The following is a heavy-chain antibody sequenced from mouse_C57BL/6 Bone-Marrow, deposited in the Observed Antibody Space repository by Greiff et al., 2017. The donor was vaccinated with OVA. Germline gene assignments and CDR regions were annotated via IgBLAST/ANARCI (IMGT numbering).Heavy chain of an antibody. V-gene: IGHV3-6*01. CDR2: ISYDGSN. CDR3: ASPYYGSREAMDY. Sequence: EVHLVESGPGLVKPSQSLSLTCSVTGYSITSGYYWNWIRQFPGNKLEWMGYISYDGSNNYNPSLKNRISITRDTSKNQFFLKLNSVTTEDTATYYCASPYYGSREAMDYWGQGTSVTVSS. J-gene: IGHJ4*01. D-gene: IGHD1-1*01. CDR1: GYSITSGYY.